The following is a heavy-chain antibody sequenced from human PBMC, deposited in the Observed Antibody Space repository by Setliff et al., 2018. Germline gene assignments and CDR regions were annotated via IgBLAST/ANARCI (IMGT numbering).Heavy chain of an antibody. CDR1: GYSISSGYN. CDR3: ATLTGDRGVDY. Sequence: SETLSLTCAVSGYSISSGYNWGWIRQPPGKGLEWIASIYCRGSTSYNSSLKSRVSISVDTSKNQFSLNLNSVTAADTAVYYCATLTGDRGVDYWGQGRLVTVSS. J-gene: IGHJ4*02. CDR2: IYCRGST. D-gene: IGHD7-27*01. V-gene: IGHV4-38-2*01.